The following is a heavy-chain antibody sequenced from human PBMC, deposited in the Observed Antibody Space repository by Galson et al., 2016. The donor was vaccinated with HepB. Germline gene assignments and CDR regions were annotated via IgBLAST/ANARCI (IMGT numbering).Heavy chain of an antibody. Sequence: SETLSLTCTVSGASIGSGGYYWGWIRQPPGKVLEWIGNIHYSRATFYNPSLGSRVTMSVDTSNSQFSRTLTSLTPADPAVYYCARRPTSGWHRNAFDFWGPGTLVTVSP. CDR2: IHYSRAT. D-gene: IGHD6-19*01. CDR3: ARRPTSGWHRNAFDF. CDR1: GASIGSGGYY. J-gene: IGHJ3*01. V-gene: IGHV4-39*01.